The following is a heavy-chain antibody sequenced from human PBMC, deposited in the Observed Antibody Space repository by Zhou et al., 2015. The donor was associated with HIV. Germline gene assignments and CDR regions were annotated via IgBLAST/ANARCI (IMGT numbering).Heavy chain of an antibody. Sequence: QLVESGGRLVQPGGSLRLSCEASGLTLSNYWMNWVRQAPGKGLEWVANINQDGSEKSYVDSVKGRFTISRDNAKNSLYLQMNSLRAEDTALYYCARDSYDILTGPYYYYYYYMDVWGKGTTVTVSS. CDR2: INQDGSEK. D-gene: IGHD3-9*01. CDR1: GLTLSNYW. CDR3: ARDSYDILTGPYYYYYYYMDV. V-gene: IGHV3-7*05. J-gene: IGHJ6*03.